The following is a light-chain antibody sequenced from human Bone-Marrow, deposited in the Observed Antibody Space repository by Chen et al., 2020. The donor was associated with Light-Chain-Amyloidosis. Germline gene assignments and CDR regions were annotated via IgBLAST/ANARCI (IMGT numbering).Light chain of an antibody. CDR1: QGVYSRN. V-gene: IGKV3-20*01. Sequence: EIVLTQSPGTLSLSPGEGATLSCRASQGVYSRNLAWYRQKPGQAPRLLIYATTSRSTGTPDRFSGSGSGTEFTLTISRLEPEDVAVYYCQHYGGLPVTFGQGTKLEIK. J-gene: IGKJ2*01. CDR2: ATT. CDR3: QHYGGLPVT.